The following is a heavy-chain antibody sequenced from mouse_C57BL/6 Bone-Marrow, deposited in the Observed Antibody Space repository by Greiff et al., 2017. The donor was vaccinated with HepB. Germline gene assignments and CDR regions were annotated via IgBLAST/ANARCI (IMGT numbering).Heavy chain of an antibody. CDR1: GFSFTAYY. CDR3: ARSRGAYYDMDY. CDR2: IINKANGYTT. Sequence: EVMLVESGGGLVQPGGSLSLSCAASGFSFTAYYLSRVLQPPGKAHVWLGFIINKANGYTTEYSASVKGRFTISADNSQSILSLQMNALSDEDSANDYGARSRGAYYDMDYWGQGTSVTVSA. V-gene: IGHV7-3*01. J-gene: IGHJ4*01.